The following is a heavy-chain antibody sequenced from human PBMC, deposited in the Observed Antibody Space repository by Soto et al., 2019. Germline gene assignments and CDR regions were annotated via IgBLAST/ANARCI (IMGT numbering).Heavy chain of an antibody. CDR2: ISGSGGRT. CDR3: ASGGYWVYYGMDV. CDR1: GFTFSSYV. D-gene: IGHD3-22*01. J-gene: IGHJ6*02. Sequence: GGSLRLSCAASGFTFSSYVMNWVRQAPGKGLEWVSAISGSGGRTYYADSVKGRFTISRDNSENTLFLQMNSLRGEDTAVYYCASGGYWVYYGMDVWGQGTTVTVPS. V-gene: IGHV3-23*01.